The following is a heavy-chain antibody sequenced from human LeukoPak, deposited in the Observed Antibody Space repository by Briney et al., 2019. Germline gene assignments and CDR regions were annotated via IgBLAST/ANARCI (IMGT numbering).Heavy chain of an antibody. CDR2: IYYSGST. J-gene: IGHJ4*02. V-gene: IGHV4-31*03. CDR1: GGSISSGGYY. Sequence: SQTLSLTCTVSGGSISSGGYYWGWIRQHPGKGLEWIGYIYYSGSTYYNPSLKSRVTISVDTSKNQFSLKLSSVTAADTAVYYRARGAPYYDFWWGYYASWHPLPDYWGQGTLVTVSS. D-gene: IGHD3-3*01. CDR3: ARGAPYYDFWWGYYASWHPLPDY.